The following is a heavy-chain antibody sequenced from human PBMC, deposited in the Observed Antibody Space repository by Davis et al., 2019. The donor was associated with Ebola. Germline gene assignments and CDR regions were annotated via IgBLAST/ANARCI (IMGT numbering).Heavy chain of an antibody. CDR3: ARHANYGAPIYYYYYMDV. CDR1: GYSFTSYW. D-gene: IGHD4-17*01. J-gene: IGHJ6*03. CDR2: IYPGDSDT. Sequence: GESLKISCKGSGYSFTSYWIGWVRQMPGKGLEWMGVIYPGDSDTRYSPSFQGQVTISADKSTTTAYLQWSSLKASDTAMYYCARHANYGAPIYYYYYMDVWGKGTTVTVSS. V-gene: IGHV5-51*01.